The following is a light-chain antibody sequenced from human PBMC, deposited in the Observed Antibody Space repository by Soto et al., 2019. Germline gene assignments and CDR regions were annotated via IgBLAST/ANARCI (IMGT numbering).Light chain of an antibody. CDR2: EVN. Sequence: SALTQPPSASGSPGQSITISCTGTSTDVGGYNYVSWYQHHPGKGPKLIIYEVNNRPSGVSDRFSGSKSGNKASLTISNLEAEDESDYYCGSYTSTDTPFVFGTGTKVTVL. J-gene: IGLJ1*01. V-gene: IGLV2-14*01. CDR3: GSYTSTDTPFV. CDR1: STDVGGYNY.